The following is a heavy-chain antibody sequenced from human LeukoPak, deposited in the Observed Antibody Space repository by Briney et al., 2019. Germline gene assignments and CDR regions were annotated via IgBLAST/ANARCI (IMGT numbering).Heavy chain of an antibody. CDR2: IYSGGST. J-gene: IGHJ4*02. CDR1: GFTVSSNY. V-gene: IGHV3-53*01. CDR3: ARGSERTKRLTFDY. D-gene: IGHD1-1*01. Sequence: GGSLRLSCAASGFTVSSNYMSWVRQAPGKGLEWVSVIYSGGSTYYADSVKGRFTISRDNSKNTLYLQMNSLRAEDTAVYYCARGSERTKRLTFDYWGQGTLVTVSS.